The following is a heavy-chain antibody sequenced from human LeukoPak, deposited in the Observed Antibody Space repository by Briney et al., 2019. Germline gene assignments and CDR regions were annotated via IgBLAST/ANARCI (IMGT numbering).Heavy chain of an antibody. D-gene: IGHD2-2*01. CDR2: IIPIFGTA. CDR3: ARGPFDVPYYYMDV. CDR1: GGTFSSYA. J-gene: IGHJ6*03. Sequence: PLASVKVSCKASGGTFSSYAISWVRQAPGQGLEWMGGIIPIFGTANYAQKFQGRVTITADESTSTAYMELSSLRSEDTAVYYCARGPFDVPYYYMDVWGKGTTVTISS. V-gene: IGHV1-69*13.